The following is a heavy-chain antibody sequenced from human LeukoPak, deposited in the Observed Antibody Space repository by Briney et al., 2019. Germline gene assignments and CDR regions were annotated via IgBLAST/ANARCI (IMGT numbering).Heavy chain of an antibody. D-gene: IGHD6-6*01. CDR3: ARGPNSNWSGLDF. CDR2: ISPTGSTT. Sequence: GGSLRLSCAASGFTFGSCWMNWVRQTPGKGLVWVSRISPTGSTTSYADSVKGRFTVSRDNAKNTLYLQVNNLRAEDTAVYYCARGPNSNWSGLDFWGQGTLLTVSS. V-gene: IGHV3-74*01. CDR1: GFTFGSCW. J-gene: IGHJ4*02.